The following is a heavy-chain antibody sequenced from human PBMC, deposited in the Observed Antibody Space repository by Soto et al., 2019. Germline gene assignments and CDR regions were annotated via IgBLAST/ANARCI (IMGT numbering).Heavy chain of an antibody. J-gene: IGHJ4*02. CDR2: ISGSGGST. D-gene: IGHD1-26*01. V-gene: IGHV3-23*01. CDR3: AKDSHMGGTIFDY. CDR1: GFTFRSYA. Sequence: GGSLRLSCAASGFTFRSYAMSWVRQAPGKGLEWVSAISGSGGSTYYADSVKGRFTISRDNSKNTLYLQMNSLRAEDTAVYYCAKDSHMGGTIFDYWGQGTLVTVSS.